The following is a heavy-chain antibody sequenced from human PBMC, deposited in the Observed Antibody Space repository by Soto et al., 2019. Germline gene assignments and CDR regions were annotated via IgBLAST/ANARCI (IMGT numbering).Heavy chain of an antibody. V-gene: IGHV1-24*01. CDR1: GYTLTELS. CDR3: AAAATIDTYYFDY. Sequence: ASVKVSCKVSGYTLTELSMHWVRQAPGKGLERMGGFDPEDGETIYAQKFQGRVTMTEDTSTDTAYMELSSLRSEDAAVYYCAAAATIDTYYFDYWGQGTLVTVSS. J-gene: IGHJ4*02. CDR2: FDPEDGET. D-gene: IGHD5-12*01.